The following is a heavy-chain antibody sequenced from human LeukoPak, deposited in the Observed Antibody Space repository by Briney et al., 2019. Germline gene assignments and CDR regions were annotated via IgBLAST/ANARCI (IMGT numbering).Heavy chain of an antibody. Sequence: PGGSLRLSCAASGFTFSSYAVSWVRQAPGKGLEWVSVIYSGGSTYYADSVKGRFTISRDNSKNTLYLQMNSLRAEDTAVYYCARDGSGSYFDYWGQGTLVTVSS. D-gene: IGHD3-10*01. CDR3: ARDGSGSYFDY. CDR2: IYSGGST. V-gene: IGHV3-53*01. CDR1: GFTFSSYA. J-gene: IGHJ4*02.